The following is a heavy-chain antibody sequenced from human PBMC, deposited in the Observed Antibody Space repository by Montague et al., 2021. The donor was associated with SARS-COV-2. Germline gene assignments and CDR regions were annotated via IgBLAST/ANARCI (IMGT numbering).Heavy chain of an antibody. CDR1: GGSISSGSYY. J-gene: IGHJ4*02. V-gene: IGHV4-61*02. D-gene: IGHD6-19*01. CDR3: ARDIAVAGLFDY. CDR2: ISISGST. Sequence: TLSLTCTVSGGSISSGSYYWSWIRQPAGKGLEWIGRISISGSTNYNPSLKSRVTISVDMSKNQFSLELSSVTAADTAVYYCARDIAVAGLFDYWAREPWSPSPQ.